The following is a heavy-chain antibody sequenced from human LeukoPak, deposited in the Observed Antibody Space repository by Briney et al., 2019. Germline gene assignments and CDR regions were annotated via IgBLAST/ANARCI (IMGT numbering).Heavy chain of an antibody. Sequence: SETLSLTCGVSGDSISSNNWWSWVRQPPGKGLEWIGEIYHSGSTNYNPSLESRVTISVDKSQNQFSLKLSSVTAADTAVYYCARVSGYDWESSYDYWGQGTLVTVSS. V-gene: IGHV4-4*02. CDR1: GDSISSNNW. CDR2: IYHSGST. J-gene: IGHJ4*02. D-gene: IGHD5-12*01. CDR3: ARVSGYDWESSYDY.